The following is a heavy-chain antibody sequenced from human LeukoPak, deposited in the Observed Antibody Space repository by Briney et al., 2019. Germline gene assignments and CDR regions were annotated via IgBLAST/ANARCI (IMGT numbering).Heavy chain of an antibody. CDR3: ARGGLLLY. D-gene: IGHD3-22*01. CDR1: GGSISSSSYY. J-gene: IGHJ4*02. CDR2: IYYSGST. Sequence: SETLSLTCTVSGGSISSSSYYWGWIRQPPGKGLEWIGSIYYSGSTYYNPSLKSRVTISVDTSKNQFSLKLSSVTAADTAVYYCARGGLLLYWGQGTLVTVSS. V-gene: IGHV4-39*07.